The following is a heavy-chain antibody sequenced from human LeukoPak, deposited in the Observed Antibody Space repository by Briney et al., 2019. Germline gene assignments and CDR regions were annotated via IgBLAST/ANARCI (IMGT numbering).Heavy chain of an antibody. Sequence: SETLSLTCTVSGGSISSYYWSWIRQPPGKGLEWIGYIYYSGSTNYNPSLKSRVTISVDTSKNQFSLKLSSVTAADTAVYYCARPSSSLIGGAFDIWGQGTMVTVSS. CDR3: ARPSSSLIGGAFDI. CDR2: IYYSGST. D-gene: IGHD6-6*01. CDR1: GGSISSYY. J-gene: IGHJ3*02. V-gene: IGHV4-59*01.